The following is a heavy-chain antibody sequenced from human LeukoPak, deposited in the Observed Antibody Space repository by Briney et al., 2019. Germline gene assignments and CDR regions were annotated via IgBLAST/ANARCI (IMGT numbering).Heavy chain of an antibody. CDR3: ARYSSSSGGASYYLDY. Sequence: PGGSLRLAWAASGFTLRNYWMRWVSHVPGERLGWVSRIRGDGSVTNYADSVKGRFTISRDNAKNTLFLQINSLRAEDTAVYYCARYSSSSGGASYYLDYWGHGTLVTVSS. J-gene: IGHJ4*01. V-gene: IGHV3-74*01. CDR1: GFTLRNYW. CDR2: IRGDGSVT. D-gene: IGHD6-6*01.